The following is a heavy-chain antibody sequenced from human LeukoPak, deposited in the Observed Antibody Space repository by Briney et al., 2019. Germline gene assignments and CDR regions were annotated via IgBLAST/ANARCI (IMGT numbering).Heavy chain of an antibody. V-gene: IGHV3-66*01. D-gene: IGHD6-6*01. CDR1: GFTVSNNY. Sequence: GGSLRLSCAVSGFTVSNNYMSWVRQAPGKGLEWVSVIYSGGSTYYADSVKGRFTISRDNSKNTLYLQMNSLRAEDTAVYYCARLDYSSSSGRDYWGQGTLVTVSS. J-gene: IGHJ4*02. CDR2: IYSGGST. CDR3: ARLDYSSSSGRDY.